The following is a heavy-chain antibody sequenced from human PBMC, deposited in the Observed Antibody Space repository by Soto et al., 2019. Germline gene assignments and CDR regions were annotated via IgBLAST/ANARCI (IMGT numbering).Heavy chain of an antibody. CDR2: IKGDGREE. CDR3: ARGHGWVDY. D-gene: IGHD2-2*03. J-gene: IGHJ4*02. CDR1: GFTFSNYW. V-gene: IGHV3-7*01. Sequence: EGQVVESGGGLVQPGGSLRLSCAASGFTFSNYWMSWVRQAQGKGLEWVAHIKGDGREENYVASVRGRFTITRDNAKNLVLLHMTSLSAEDTAANYRARGHGWVDYWGQGPLVTVSS.